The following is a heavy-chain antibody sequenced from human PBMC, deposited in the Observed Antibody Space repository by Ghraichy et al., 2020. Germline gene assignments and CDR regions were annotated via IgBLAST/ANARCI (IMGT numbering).Heavy chain of an antibody. CDR2: IGGSGANT. J-gene: IGHJ4*02. CDR3: AKATRISSGTVFDY. CDR1: GFTFSDYA. Sequence: GESLNISCAVSGFTFSDYAMSWVRQAPGKGLDWVTAIGGSGANTFYADSVKGRFTISRDNSKNTLHLQMNSLRVEDTAVYYCAKATRISSGTVFDYWGQGILVTVSS. D-gene: IGHD3/OR15-3a*01. V-gene: IGHV3-23*01.